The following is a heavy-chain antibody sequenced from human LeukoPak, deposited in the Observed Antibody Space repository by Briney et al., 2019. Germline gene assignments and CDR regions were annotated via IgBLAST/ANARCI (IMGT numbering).Heavy chain of an antibody. CDR1: GFTFSGYW. V-gene: IGHV3-7*03. CDR2: IKQDGSEK. CDR3: ARMTTPDY. D-gene: IGHD4-11*01. Sequence: GGSLRLSCAASGFTFSGYWMSWVRQAPGKGLEWVANIKQDGSEKHFVDSVKGRFTISRDNARNSLFLQMNSLRAEDKAVYYCARMTTPDYWGQGTLVTVSS. J-gene: IGHJ4*02.